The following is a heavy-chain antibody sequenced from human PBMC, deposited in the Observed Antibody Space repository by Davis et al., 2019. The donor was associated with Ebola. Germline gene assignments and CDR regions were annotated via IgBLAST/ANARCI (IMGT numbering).Heavy chain of an antibody. CDR1: GFTFSSYS. D-gene: IGHD1-26*01. CDR3: AREKWELLRAGYFDY. Sequence: GESLKISCAASGFTFSSYSMNWVRQAPGKGLEWVSSISSSSSYIYYADSVKGRFTISSDNAKNSLYLQMNSLRAEDTAVYYGAREKWELLRAGYFDYWGQGTLVTVSS. CDR2: ISSSSSYI. V-gene: IGHV3-21*01. J-gene: IGHJ4*02.